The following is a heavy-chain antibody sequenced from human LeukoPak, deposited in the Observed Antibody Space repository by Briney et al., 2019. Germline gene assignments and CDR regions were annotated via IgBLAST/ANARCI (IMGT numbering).Heavy chain of an antibody. CDR2: INHSGAT. V-gene: IGHV4-34*01. Sequence: SETLSLTCAGSGGAFTGYYWSWIRQPPGKGLEWIGEINHSGATNYNPSFKSRVTISVDTSKNQFSLRLTSVSAADTGVYYCATPTRGGIAVTGTFGHWGQGTQVTVSS. J-gene: IGHJ4*02. D-gene: IGHD6-19*01. CDR1: GGAFTGYY. CDR3: ATPTRGGIAVTGTFGH.